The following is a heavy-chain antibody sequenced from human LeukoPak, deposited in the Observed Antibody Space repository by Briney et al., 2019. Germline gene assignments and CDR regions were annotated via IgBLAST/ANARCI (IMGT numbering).Heavy chain of an antibody. V-gene: IGHV3-30-3*01. D-gene: IGHD3-10*01. CDR1: GFTLSTYA. Sequence: GGSLRLSCAASGFTLSTYAMHWVRQGPGKGLEWVAVISYDGSNKYYADSVKGRFTISRDNSKNTLYLQMSSLSAEDTAVYYCARTTTPHYYGSGSYALGYWGQGTLVTVPS. J-gene: IGHJ4*02. CDR3: ARTTTPHYYGSGSYALGY. CDR2: ISYDGSNK.